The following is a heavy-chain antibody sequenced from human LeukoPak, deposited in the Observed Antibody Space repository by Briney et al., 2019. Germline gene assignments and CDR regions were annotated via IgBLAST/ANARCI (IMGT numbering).Heavy chain of an antibody. CDR3: ARDQEAFDY. V-gene: IGHV1-46*01. CDR2: IYPRDGST. CDR1: GYSFTSNY. J-gene: IGHJ4*02. Sequence: ASVKVTCKASGYSFTSNYIDWVRQAPGQGLEWMGMIYPRDGSTSYAQKFQGRVTVTRDTSTSTVHMELSGLRSEDTAVYYCARDQEAFDYWGQGTLVTVSS.